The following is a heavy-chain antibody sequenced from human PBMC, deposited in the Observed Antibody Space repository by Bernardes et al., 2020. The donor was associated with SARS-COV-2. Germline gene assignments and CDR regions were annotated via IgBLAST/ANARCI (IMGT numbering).Heavy chain of an antibody. CDR1: GFTFSNYW. Sequence: GGSLRLSCAASGFTFSNYWVHWVRQAPGKGLVWVSGIKSDGSSTIYADSVKGRFTISRDNAKNTLYLQMNSLRAEDTAVYYCVVIRHYWGQGTLVTVSS. J-gene: IGHJ4*02. D-gene: IGHD2-21*01. CDR2: IKSDGSST. CDR3: VVIRHY. V-gene: IGHV3-74*01.